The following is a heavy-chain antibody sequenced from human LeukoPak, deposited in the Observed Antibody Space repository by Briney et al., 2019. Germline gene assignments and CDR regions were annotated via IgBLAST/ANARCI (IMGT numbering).Heavy chain of an antibody. V-gene: IGHV3-53*04. D-gene: IGHD3-22*01. CDR3: ARGLYYYDGRGYYPNDAFDV. Sequence: PGGSPRLSCAASGFIVSSNHMTWVRQAPGKGLEWVSVIDSGGNTYYADSVRGRFTISRHNRKNTLYLQMNSLRVEDTAVYYCARGLYYYDGRGYYPNDAFDVWGQGTMVTVSS. CDR1: GFIVSSNH. J-gene: IGHJ3*01. CDR2: IDSGGNT.